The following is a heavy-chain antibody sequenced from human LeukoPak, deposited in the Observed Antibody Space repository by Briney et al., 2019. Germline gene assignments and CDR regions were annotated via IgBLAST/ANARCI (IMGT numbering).Heavy chain of an antibody. J-gene: IGHJ4*02. CDR2: IYSGGST. CDR1: GFSVSSNY. Sequence: GGSLRLSCAASGFSVSSNYMNWVRQAPGKGLAWVSVIYSGGSTYYADSVKGRFTISRDNSKNTLYLQMNSLRAEDTAVYYCAKDAPFLYDSSGYYYYWGQGTLVTVSS. CDR3: AKDAPFLYDSSGYYYY. V-gene: IGHV3-53*01. D-gene: IGHD3-22*01.